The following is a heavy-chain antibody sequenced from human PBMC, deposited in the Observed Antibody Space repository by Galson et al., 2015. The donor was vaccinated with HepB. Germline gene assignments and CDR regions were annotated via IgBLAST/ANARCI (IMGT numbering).Heavy chain of an antibody. D-gene: IGHD1-26*01. CDR1: GFTFSSYS. J-gene: IGHJ4*02. CDR3: ARVPGWSGSYYHY. V-gene: IGHV3-48*01. CDR2: ISSSSTI. Sequence: SLRLSCAASGFTFSSYSMNWVRQAPGKGLEWVSYISSSSTIYYADSVKGRFTISRDNAKNSLYLQMNSLRAEDTAVYYCARVPGWSGSYYHYWGQGTLVTVSS.